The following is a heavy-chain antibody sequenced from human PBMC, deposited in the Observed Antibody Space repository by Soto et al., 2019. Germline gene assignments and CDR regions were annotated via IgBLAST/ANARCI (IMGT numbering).Heavy chain of an antibody. Sequence: GGSLRLSCAASGFTFSSYGMHWVRQAPGKGLEWVAVIWYDGSNKYYADSVKGRFTISRDNSKNTLYLQMNSLRAEDTAVYYCARAQTHLPLYDYIWGGSEYYYMDVWGKGTTVTVSS. J-gene: IGHJ6*03. CDR3: ARAQTHLPLYDYIWGGSEYYYMDV. V-gene: IGHV3-33*01. D-gene: IGHD3-16*01. CDR2: IWYDGSNK. CDR1: GFTFSSYG.